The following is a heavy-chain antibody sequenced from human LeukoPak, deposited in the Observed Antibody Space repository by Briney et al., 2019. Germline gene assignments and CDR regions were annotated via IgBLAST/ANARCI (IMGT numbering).Heavy chain of an antibody. CDR2: INHRGST. V-gene: IGHV4-34*01. CDR1: GGSFSGYY. Sequence: SETLSLTCAVYGGSFSGYYWSWIRQPPGKGLEWIGEINHRGSTNYNPSLKSRVTISVDTSKNQFSLKLSSVTAADTAVYYCARVRYYCSSTSCYAPSYYYYGMDVWGQGTTVTVSS. J-gene: IGHJ6*02. CDR3: ARVRYYCSSTSCYAPSYYYYGMDV. D-gene: IGHD2-2*01.